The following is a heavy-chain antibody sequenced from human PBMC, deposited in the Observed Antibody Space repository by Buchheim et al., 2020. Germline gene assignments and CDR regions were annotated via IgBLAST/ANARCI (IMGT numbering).Heavy chain of an antibody. CDR2: IYYSGST. J-gene: IGHJ4*02. CDR1: GGSISSYY. CDR3: ARETRQGVTAIVDY. D-gene: IGHD2-21*02. Sequence: QVQLQESGPGLVKPSETLSLTCTVSGGSISSYYWSWIRQPPGKGLEWIGYIYYSGSTNYNPSLKSRVTISVDTSKNQFSLKLSDVTAADTAVYYCARETRQGVTAIVDYWGQGTL. V-gene: IGHV4-59*01.